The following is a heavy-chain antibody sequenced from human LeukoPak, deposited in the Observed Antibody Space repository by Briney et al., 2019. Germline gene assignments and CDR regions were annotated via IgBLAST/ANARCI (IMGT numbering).Heavy chain of an antibody. CDR2: ISAYNGKR. D-gene: IGHD1-26*01. CDR3: ATDVDIVGATAEFDY. CDR1: GYSFTRYG. Sequence: GASVKVSCKDSGYSFTRYGISWVGQAPGQGREGMGWISAYNGKRNYEQKLQGRVTMNTDRYKSKESVELRSLRSDDTAVYYCATDVDIVGATAEFDYWGQGTLVTVSS. V-gene: IGHV1-18*01. J-gene: IGHJ4*02.